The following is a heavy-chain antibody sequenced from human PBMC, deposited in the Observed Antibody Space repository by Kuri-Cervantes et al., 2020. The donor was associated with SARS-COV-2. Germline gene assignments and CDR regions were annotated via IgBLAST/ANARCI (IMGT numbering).Heavy chain of an antibody. J-gene: IGHJ4*02. CDR3: ARVLMLGPIADY. D-gene: IGHD2-8*01. CDR2: INPNGGST. Sequence: ASVKVSCKASGYTLTSCCMHWVRQAPGQGLEWMGVINPNGGSTNYAQKFQGRVTMTRDTSISTAYMELSRLRSDDTAVYYCARVLMLGPIADYWGQGTLVTVSS. CDR1: GYTLTSCC. V-gene: IGHV1-2*02.